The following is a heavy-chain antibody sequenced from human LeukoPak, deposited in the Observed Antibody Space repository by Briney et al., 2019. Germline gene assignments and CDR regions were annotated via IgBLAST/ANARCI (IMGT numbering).Heavy chain of an antibody. V-gene: IGHV3-23*01. D-gene: IGHD6-19*01. Sequence: PGGSLRLSCAASGFTFSSYAMSWVRQAPGKGLEWVSAISGSGGSTYYADSVKGRFTISRDNSKNTLYLQMNSLRAEDTAVYHCAKGSGRQWRGPAFGYWGQGTLVTVSS. CDR3: AKGSGRQWRGPAFGY. CDR1: GFTFSSYA. CDR2: ISGSGGST. J-gene: IGHJ4*02.